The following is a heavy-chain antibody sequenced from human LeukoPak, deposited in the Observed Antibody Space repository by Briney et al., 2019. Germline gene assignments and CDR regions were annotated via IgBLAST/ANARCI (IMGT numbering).Heavy chain of an antibody. J-gene: IGHJ6*03. CDR1: GFTFSSYS. CDR3: ARDLRVRGAPHYMDV. Sequence: AGGSLRLSCAASGFTFSSYSMNWVRQAPGKGLEWVSSISSSSSYIYYAHSVKGRFTISRDNAKNSLYLQMNSLRAEDTAVYYCARDLRVRGAPHYMDVWGKGTTVTVSS. V-gene: IGHV3-21*01. D-gene: IGHD3-10*01. CDR2: ISSSSSYI.